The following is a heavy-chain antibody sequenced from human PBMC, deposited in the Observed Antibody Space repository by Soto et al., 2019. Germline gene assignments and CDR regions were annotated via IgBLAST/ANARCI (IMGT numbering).Heavy chain of an antibody. CDR2: IYHSGTT. CDR1: GDSITSTNC. CDR3: ERLKGPDHYGLDV. V-gene: IGHV4-4*02. J-gene: IGHJ6*02. Sequence: QVQLQESGPGLVKPSGTLSLTCGVSGDSITSTNCWSWVRQPPGRGLEWIGEIYHSGTTHYNQSLKGRITILLDESKNQFSLNLSSVTAADTAVNYCERLKGPDHYGLDVWGQGPTVSVFS.